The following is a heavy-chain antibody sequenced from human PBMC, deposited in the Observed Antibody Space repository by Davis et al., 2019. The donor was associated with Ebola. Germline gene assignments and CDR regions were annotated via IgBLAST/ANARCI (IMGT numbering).Heavy chain of an antibody. CDR3: ARGIAVAAKNEGDY. J-gene: IGHJ4*02. Sequence: ASVKVSCKASGYTFTSYDINWVRQATGQGLEWMGWMNPNSGNTGYAQKFQGRVTMTRNTSISTAYMELSSLRSEDTAVYYCARGIAVAAKNEGDYWGQGTLVTVSS. CDR1: GYTFTSYD. CDR2: MNPNSGNT. V-gene: IGHV1-8*01. D-gene: IGHD6-19*01.